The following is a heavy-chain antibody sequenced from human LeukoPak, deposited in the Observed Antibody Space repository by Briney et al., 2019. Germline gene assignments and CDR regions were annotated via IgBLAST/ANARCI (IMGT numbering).Heavy chain of an antibody. CDR1: GFTFSSYA. D-gene: IGHD3-16*02. J-gene: IGHJ4*02. Sequence: PGGALRLSCAASGFTFSSYAMSWVRQAPGKGREWVSAISGSGGSTYYADSVKGRFTISRDNSKNTLYLQMNSLRAEDTAVYYCAKGTLTFGGVIVQPFDYWGQGTLVNVSS. V-gene: IGHV3-23*01. CDR2: ISGSGGST. CDR3: AKGTLTFGGVIVQPFDY.